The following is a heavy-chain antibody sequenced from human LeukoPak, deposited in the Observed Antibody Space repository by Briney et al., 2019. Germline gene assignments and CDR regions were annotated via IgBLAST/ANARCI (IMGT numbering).Heavy chain of an antibody. V-gene: IGHV3-66*01. CDR3: ARGQSYYPY. CDR1: AFTVNSIH. CDR2: IYSGGST. J-gene: IGHJ4*03. Sequence: GGSLTLSCAASAFTVNSIHMTWVRQAPGKGLECVSLIYSGGSTYYSDSVKGRFTISRDNSKNTLYFNRTSLGAEDTAVYYGARGQSYYPYWGQGTLVTVSS.